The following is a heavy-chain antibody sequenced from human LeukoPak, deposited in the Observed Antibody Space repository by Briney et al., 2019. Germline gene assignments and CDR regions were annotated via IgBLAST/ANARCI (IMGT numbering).Heavy chain of an antibody. Sequence: ESGPALVKPTQTLTLTCTFSGFSLSNNAICGTWIRQPPGKALEWVVRIEWDDDKYYSASLKTRLTISKHTSKNQVVLTMTNMDPVDTATYYSARIRGTYCGTTTCSFEDFWGQGTLVTVSS. V-gene: IGHV2-70*11. D-gene: IGHD2-2*01. J-gene: IGHJ4*02. CDR2: IEWDDDK. CDR1: GFSLSNNAIC. CDR3: ARIRGTYCGTTTCSFEDF.